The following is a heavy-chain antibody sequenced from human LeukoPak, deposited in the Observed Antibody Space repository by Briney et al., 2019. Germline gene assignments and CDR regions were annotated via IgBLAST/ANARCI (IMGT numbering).Heavy chain of an antibody. CDR1: GFTFSSYW. CDR2: ISYDGSNK. CDR3: AKDRLAVALGPHFDY. D-gene: IGHD6-19*01. Sequence: GGSLRLSCAASGFTFSSYWMSWVRQAPGKGLEWVAVISYDGSNKYYADSVKGRFTISRDNSKNTLYLQMNSLRAEDTAVYYCAKDRLAVALGPHFDYWGQGTLVTVSS. V-gene: IGHV3-30*18. J-gene: IGHJ4*02.